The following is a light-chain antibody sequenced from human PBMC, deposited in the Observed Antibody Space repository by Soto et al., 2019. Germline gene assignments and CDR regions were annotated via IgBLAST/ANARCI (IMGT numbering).Light chain of an antibody. CDR2: DVS. Sequence: QTVVTQPRSVSGSPGQSVTISCTGTSSDVGGYNYVSWYQQHPGKAPKLMIYDVSKRPSGVPDRFSGSKSGNTASLTISGLQAEDEADYYCCSYAGSYTSCVFGGGTKLTVL. V-gene: IGLV2-11*01. CDR3: CSYAGSYTSCV. CDR1: SSDVGGYNY. J-gene: IGLJ2*01.